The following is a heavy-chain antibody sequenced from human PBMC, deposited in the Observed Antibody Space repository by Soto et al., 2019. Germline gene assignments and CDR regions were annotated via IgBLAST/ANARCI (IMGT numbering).Heavy chain of an antibody. CDR2: IYYSGST. J-gene: IGHJ4*02. CDR3: ARGAKATVVTPGDFDY. CDR1: GGSISSSSYY. V-gene: IGHV4-39*01. Sequence: QLQLQESGPGLVKPSETLSLTCTVSGGSISSSSYYWGWIRQPPGKGLEWIGSIYYSGSTYYNPSLKSRVTISVDTSKNQFSLKLSSVIAADTAVYYCARGAKATVVTPGDFDYWGQGTLVTVSS. D-gene: IGHD4-17*01.